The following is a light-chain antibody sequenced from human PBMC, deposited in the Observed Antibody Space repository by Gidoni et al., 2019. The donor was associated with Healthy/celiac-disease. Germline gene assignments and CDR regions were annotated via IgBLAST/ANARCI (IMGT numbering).Light chain of an antibody. CDR1: QGIRND. CDR3: LQDYNYPWT. J-gene: IGKJ1*01. V-gene: IGKV1-6*01. Sequence: AIQITQSPSSLSASVGDRVTITCRASQGIRNDLGWYQQKPGKATKLLIYAASSLQSGVPSRFSGSGSGKDFTLNISSLQPEDFATYYCLQDYNYPWTFGQGTKVEIK. CDR2: AAS.